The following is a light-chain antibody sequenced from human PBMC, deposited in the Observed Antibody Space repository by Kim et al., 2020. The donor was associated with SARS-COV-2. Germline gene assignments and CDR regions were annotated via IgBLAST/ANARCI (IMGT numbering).Light chain of an antibody. CDR1: QRIDSN. CDR2: DTS. J-gene: IGKJ5*01. CDR3: QQYNNWPPFT. Sequence: EVMMTQSPSTLSVSPGERATLSCRASQRIDSNLAWYQQKPGQAPRLLIYDTSIRATGIPARFSGSGSGTKFTLTISTLQSEDFAIYYCQQYNNWPPFTFGQGTRLETK. V-gene: IGKV3D-15*03.